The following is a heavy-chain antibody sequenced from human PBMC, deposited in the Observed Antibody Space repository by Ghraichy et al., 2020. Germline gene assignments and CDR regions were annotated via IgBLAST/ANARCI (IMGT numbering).Heavy chain of an antibody. Sequence: GSLRLSCTVSGGSISSYYWSWIRQPPGKGLEWIGYIYYSGSTNYNPSLKSRVTISVDTSKNQFSLKLSSVTAADTAVYYCARHDINSWYYFDYWGQGTLVTVSS. J-gene: IGHJ4*02. V-gene: IGHV4-59*01. CDR1: GGSISSYY. CDR2: IYYSGST. D-gene: IGHD6-13*01. CDR3: ARHDINSWYYFDY.